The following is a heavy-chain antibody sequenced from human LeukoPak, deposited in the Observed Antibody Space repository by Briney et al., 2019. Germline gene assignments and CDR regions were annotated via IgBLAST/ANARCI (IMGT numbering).Heavy chain of an antibody. CDR1: GGSISSGGYY. Sequence: SETLSLTCTVSGGSISSGGYYWSWIRQHPGKGLEWIGYIYYSGSTNYNPSLKSRVTISVDSSKNQFSPKLTSVTAADTAVYYCARGWYFDLWGRGTLVTVSS. CDR2: IYYSGST. J-gene: IGHJ2*01. CDR3: ARGWYFDL. V-gene: IGHV4-61*08.